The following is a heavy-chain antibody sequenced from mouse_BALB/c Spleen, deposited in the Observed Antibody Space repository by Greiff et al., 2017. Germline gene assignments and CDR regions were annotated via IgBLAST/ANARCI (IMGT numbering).Heavy chain of an antibody. Sequence: EVQVVESGGGLVKPGGSLKLSCAASGFTFSSYAMSWVRQTPEKRLEWVASISSGGSTYYPDSVKGRFTISRDNARNILYLQMSSLRSEDAAMYYCARGRSGYDAMDYWGQGTSVTVSS. D-gene: IGHD3-1*01. CDR1: GFTFSSYA. CDR3: ARGRSGYDAMDY. J-gene: IGHJ4*01. CDR2: ISSGGST. V-gene: IGHV5-6-5*01.